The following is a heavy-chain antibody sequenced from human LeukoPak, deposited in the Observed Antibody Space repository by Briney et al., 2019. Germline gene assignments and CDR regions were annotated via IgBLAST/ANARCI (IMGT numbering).Heavy chain of an antibody. CDR2: ISYDGSNK. J-gene: IGHJ6*02. CDR3: ARMRGMVYAKSRGYYYYGMDV. CDR1: GFTFSSYA. Sequence: GRSLRLSCAASGFTFSSYAMHWVRQAPGKGLEWVAVISYDGSNKYYADSVKGRFTISRDNSKNTLYLQMNSLRAEDTAVYYCARMRGMVYAKSRGYYYYGMDVWGQGTTVTVSS. V-gene: IGHV3-30-3*01. D-gene: IGHD2-8*01.